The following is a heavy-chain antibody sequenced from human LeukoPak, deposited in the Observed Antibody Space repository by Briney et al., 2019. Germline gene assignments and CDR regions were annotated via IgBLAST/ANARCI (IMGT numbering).Heavy chain of an antibody. Sequence: GGSLRLSCAASGFTVSSNYMSWVRQAPGKGLEWVSVIYSGGSTYYADSVKGRFTISRDNSKNTLYLQMNSLRAEDTAVYYCAKDRVLYYYDSSGYPAGYWGQGTLVTVSS. V-gene: IGHV3-53*01. CDR2: IYSGGST. D-gene: IGHD3-22*01. CDR3: AKDRVLYYYDSSGYPAGY. CDR1: GFTVSSNY. J-gene: IGHJ4*02.